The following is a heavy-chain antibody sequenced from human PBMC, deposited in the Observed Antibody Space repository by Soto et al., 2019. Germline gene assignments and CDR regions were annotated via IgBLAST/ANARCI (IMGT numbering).Heavy chain of an antibody. CDR3: ARGHSSRSGYYDVA. V-gene: IGHV4-4*07. Sequence: SETLSLTCTVSGGSVSSSYWSWVRQPAGKGLEWIGRIHTRGIINYNPSLTGRVTMSVDTSKNQVFLRLSSVTAADTGVYYCARGHSSRSGYYDVAWGQGTLVTVSS. CDR1: GGSVSSSY. CDR2: IHTRGII. J-gene: IGHJ5*02. D-gene: IGHD3-22*01.